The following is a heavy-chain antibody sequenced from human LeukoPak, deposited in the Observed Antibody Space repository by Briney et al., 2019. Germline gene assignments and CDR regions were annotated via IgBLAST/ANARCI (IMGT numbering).Heavy chain of an antibody. D-gene: IGHD2-2*02. Sequence: GGSLRLSCAASGFTFSSYAMHWVRQAPGKGLEWVAVISYDGSNKYYADSVKGRFTISRDNSKNTLYLQMNSLRAEDTAVYYCARDWGAYTLFDYWGQGILVTVSS. J-gene: IGHJ4*02. CDR2: ISYDGSNK. CDR3: ARDWGAYTLFDY. V-gene: IGHV3-30-3*01. CDR1: GFTFSSYA.